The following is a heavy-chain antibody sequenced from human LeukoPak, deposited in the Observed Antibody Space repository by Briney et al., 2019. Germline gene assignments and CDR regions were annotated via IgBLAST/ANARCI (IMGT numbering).Heavy chain of an antibody. D-gene: IGHD2-2*02. V-gene: IGHV4-30-4*08. CDR2: IYYSGST. CDR3: AREGTYCSSTSCYTYFDY. J-gene: IGHJ4*02. CDR1: GGSISSGDYY. Sequence: SQTLFLTCTVSGGSISSGDYYWSWIRQPPGKGLEWIGYIYYSGSTYYNPSLKSRVTISVDTSKNQFSLKLSSVTAADTAVYYCAREGTYCSSTSCYTYFDYWGQGTLVTVSS.